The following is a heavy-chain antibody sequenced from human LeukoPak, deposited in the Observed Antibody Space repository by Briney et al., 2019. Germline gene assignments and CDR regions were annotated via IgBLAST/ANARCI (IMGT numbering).Heavy chain of an antibody. CDR3: ARDGGDYAGGTFDI. Sequence: SETLSLTCTVSGGSISSNYWSWIRHPPGKGLEWIGYIYYSGSTNYNPSLKSRVTISTDTSKNQFSLKMSYMTAADTAVYYCARDGGDYAGGTFDIWGHGKMVTASS. V-gene: IGHV4-59*01. D-gene: IGHD2-21*02. CDR2: IYYSGST. CDR1: GGSISSNY. J-gene: IGHJ3*02.